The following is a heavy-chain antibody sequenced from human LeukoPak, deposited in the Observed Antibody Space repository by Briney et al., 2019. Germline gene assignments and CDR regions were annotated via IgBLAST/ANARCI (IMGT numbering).Heavy chain of an antibody. CDR1: GGSFSGYY. J-gene: IGHJ4*02. CDR2: INHSGST. D-gene: IGHD2-2*01. V-gene: IGHV4-34*01. Sequence: SETLSLTCAVYGGSFSGYYWSWIRQPPGKGLEWIGEINHSGSTNYNPSLKSRVTISVDTSKNQFSLKLSSVTAADTAVYYCARKLRFRGTRSLDYWGQGTLVTVSS. CDR3: ARKLRFRGTRSLDY.